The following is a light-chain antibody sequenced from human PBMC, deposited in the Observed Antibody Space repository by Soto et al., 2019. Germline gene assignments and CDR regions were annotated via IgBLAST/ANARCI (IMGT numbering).Light chain of an antibody. Sequence: EIVLTQSPGTLSLSPGERATLSCRASQTVSSSYLAWYQQNPGQAPRLLIYGASSRTTGIPDRFSGSGSGTDFTLTISRLEPEDFAVYYCQQYGSSPLTFGGGTTVEIK. CDR2: GAS. CDR3: QQYGSSPLT. J-gene: IGKJ4*01. V-gene: IGKV3-20*01. CDR1: QTVSSSY.